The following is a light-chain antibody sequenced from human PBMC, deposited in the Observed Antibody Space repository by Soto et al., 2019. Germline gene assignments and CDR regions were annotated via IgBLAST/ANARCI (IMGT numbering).Light chain of an antibody. CDR1: QNINKW. Sequence: DIQMPQSPSTLSASVGDSVTITCRASQNINKWVAWYQQKPGKAPNVLIYDAATLESGVPSRFNGSASGTEFSLTISSLQPDDFATYYCQQYNIHWTVGQGTKVDIK. J-gene: IGKJ1*01. CDR2: DAA. V-gene: IGKV1-5*01. CDR3: QQYNIHWT.